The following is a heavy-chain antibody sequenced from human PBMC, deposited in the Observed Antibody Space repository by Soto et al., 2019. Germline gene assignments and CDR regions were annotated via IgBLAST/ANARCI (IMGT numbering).Heavy chain of an antibody. J-gene: IGHJ5*02. Sequence: SETLSLTCTVSGGSISSYYWGWIRQPPGKGLEWIGYIYYSGSTNYNPSLRSRVTISVDTSKNQFSLKLSSVTAADTAVYYCARWIVVVPAALPPLNWFDPWGQGTLVTVSS. D-gene: IGHD2-2*01. CDR1: GGSISSYY. CDR3: ARWIVVVPAALPPLNWFDP. V-gene: IGHV4-59*01. CDR2: IYYSGST.